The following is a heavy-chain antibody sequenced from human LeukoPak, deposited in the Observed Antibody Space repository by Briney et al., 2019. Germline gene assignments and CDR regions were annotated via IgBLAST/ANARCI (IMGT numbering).Heavy chain of an antibody. CDR1: GFTFSSYW. V-gene: IGHV3-74*01. Sequence: GGSLRLSCAASGFTFSSYWMHWVRQAPGKGLVWVSRISPDGSSALYADSVKGRFTISRDNAKNTLYLQMNSVRPDDTAVYYCAKDRYGDYGPFDNWGQGTMVTVSS. CDR2: ISPDGSSA. D-gene: IGHD4-17*01. J-gene: IGHJ3*02. CDR3: AKDRYGDYGPFDN.